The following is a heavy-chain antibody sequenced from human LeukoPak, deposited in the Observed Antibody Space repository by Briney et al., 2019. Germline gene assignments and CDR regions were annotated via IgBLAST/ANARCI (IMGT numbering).Heavy chain of an antibody. Sequence: PGGSLRLSCAASGFTFSSYSMNWVRQAPGKGLEWVSSISSSSSYIYYADSVKGRFTISRDNAKNSLYLQMNSLRAEDTAVYYCARVWHNWNYVLDYWGQGTLVTVSS. CDR1: GFTFSSYS. V-gene: IGHV3-21*01. D-gene: IGHD1-7*01. CDR2: ISSSSSYI. CDR3: ARVWHNWNYVLDY. J-gene: IGHJ4*02.